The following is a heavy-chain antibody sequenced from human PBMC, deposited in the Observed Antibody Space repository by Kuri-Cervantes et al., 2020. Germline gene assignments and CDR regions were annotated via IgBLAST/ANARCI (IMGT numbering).Heavy chain of an antibody. CDR1: GFTFSSYA. V-gene: IGHV3-23*01. J-gene: IGHJ6*02. D-gene: IGHD6-6*01. CDR3: ARAGSSADWDV. CDR2: ISGSGGST. Sequence: GESLKISCAASGFTFSSYAMSWVRQAPGKGLEWVSAISGSGGSTYYADSVKGRFTISRDNSKNTLYLQMNSLRAEDTAVYYCARAGSSADWDVWGQGTTVTVSS.